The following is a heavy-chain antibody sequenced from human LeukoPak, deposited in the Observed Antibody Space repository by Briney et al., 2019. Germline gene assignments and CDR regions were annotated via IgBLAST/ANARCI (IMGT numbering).Heavy chain of an antibody. V-gene: IGHV3-66*01. CDR1: GFTVSSNY. CDR3: ARATYYYDSSGPYYFDY. D-gene: IGHD3-22*01. Sequence: GGSLRLPCAASGFTVSSNYMSWVRQAPGKGLEWVSVIYSGGSTYYADSVKGRFTISRDNSKNTLYLQMNSLRAEDTAVYYCARATYYYDSSGPYYFDYWGQGTLVTVSS. CDR2: IYSGGST. J-gene: IGHJ4*02.